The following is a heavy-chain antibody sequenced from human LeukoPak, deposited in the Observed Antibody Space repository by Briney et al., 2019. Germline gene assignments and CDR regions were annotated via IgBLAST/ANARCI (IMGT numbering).Heavy chain of an antibody. CDR1: GFTFSSYA. D-gene: IGHD2-2*02. Sequence: GGSLRLSCAASGFTFSSYAMGWVRQAPGKGLEWVSVISGSGDVTYYADSVKGRFTISRDNSKNTLYQQMNSLRAEDTAVFYCAKVAFVVVPAAIPGSDAFDIWGQGTMVTVSS. V-gene: IGHV3-23*01. J-gene: IGHJ3*02. CDR2: ISGSGDVT. CDR3: AKVAFVVVPAAIPGSDAFDI.